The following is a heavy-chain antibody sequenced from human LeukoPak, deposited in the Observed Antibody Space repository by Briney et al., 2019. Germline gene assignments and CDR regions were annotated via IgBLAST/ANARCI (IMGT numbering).Heavy chain of an antibody. Sequence: SETLSLTCAVYGGSFSNYYWSWIRQPPGKGLEWFGEINHSGSTNYNPSLKSRVTISVDTSKNQFSLNLRSVTAADTAVYYCARVLPGGTYHYVPLRRFDPWGQGTLVTVSS. J-gene: IGHJ5*02. V-gene: IGHV4-34*01. D-gene: IGHD1-1*01. CDR2: INHSGST. CDR1: GGSFSNYY. CDR3: ARVLPGGTYHYVPLRRFDP.